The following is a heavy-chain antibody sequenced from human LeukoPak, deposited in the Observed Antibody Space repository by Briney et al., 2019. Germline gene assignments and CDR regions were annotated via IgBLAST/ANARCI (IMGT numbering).Heavy chain of an antibody. CDR1: GGSISRYY. J-gene: IGHJ3*02. CDR3: ATFLSTLDAFDI. V-gene: IGHV4-59*01. Sequence: SETLSLTCTVSGGSISRYYWSWIRQPPGKGLEWIGYIFYSGSTNYNPSLKSRVTISVDTSKNQFSLKLSSVTAADTAVYYRATFLSTLDAFDIWGQGTMVTVSS. D-gene: IGHD2-2*01. CDR2: IFYSGST.